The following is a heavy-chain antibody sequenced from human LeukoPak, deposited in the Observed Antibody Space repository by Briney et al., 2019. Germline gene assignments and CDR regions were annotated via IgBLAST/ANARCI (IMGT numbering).Heavy chain of an antibody. CDR1: GYTFTGYY. V-gene: IGHV1-2*04. CDR3: ARGRDGSGTTDGMDV. D-gene: IGHD3-10*01. J-gene: IGHJ6*02. Sequence: ASAKVSCKASGYTFTGYYMHWVRQAPGQGLEWMGWINPNSGGTNYAQKFQGWVTMTRDTSISTAYMELSRLRSDDTAVYYCARGRDGSGTTDGMDVWGQGTTVTVSS. CDR2: INPNSGGT.